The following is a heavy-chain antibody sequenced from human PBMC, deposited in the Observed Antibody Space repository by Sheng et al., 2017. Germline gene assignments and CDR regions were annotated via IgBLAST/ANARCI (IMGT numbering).Heavy chain of an antibody. CDR1: GGSFSGYY. Sequence: QVQLQQWGAGLLKPSETLSLTCAVYGGSFSGYYWSWIRQPPGKGLEWIGEINHSGSTNYNPSLKSRVTISVDTSKNQFSLKLSSVTAADTAVYYCARYRANGFFWARTTVTHPPRLRYYYGMDVWG. D-gene: IGHD4-17*01. V-gene: IGHV4-34*01. CDR2: INHSGST. CDR3: ARYRANGFFWARTTVTHPPRLRYYYGMDV. J-gene: IGHJ6*01.